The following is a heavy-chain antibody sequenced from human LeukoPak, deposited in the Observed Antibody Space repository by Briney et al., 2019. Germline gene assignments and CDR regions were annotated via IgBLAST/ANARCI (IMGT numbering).Heavy chain of an antibody. CDR1: GGTFNSYA. J-gene: IGHJ4*02. D-gene: IGHD6-19*01. CDR3: ASFQFQSSGWYPYYFDY. Sequence: GASVKVSCKASGGTFNSYAISWVRQAPGQGLEWMGRIIPILGIANYAQKFQGRVTITADKSTRTAYMELSSLRSEDTAVYYCASFQFQSSGWYPYYFDYWGQGTLVTVSS. CDR2: IIPILGIA. V-gene: IGHV1-69*04.